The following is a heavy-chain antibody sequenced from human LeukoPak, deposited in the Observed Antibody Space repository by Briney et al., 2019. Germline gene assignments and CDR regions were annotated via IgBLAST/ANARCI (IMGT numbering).Heavy chain of an antibody. CDR1: GGTFSSYA. CDR3: ARVEMGSSGWPFTIFDY. Sequence: ASVKVSCKASGGTFSSYAISWVRQAPEQGLEWMGWISAYNGNTNYAQKLQGRVTMTTDTSTSTAYMELRSLRSDDTAVYYCARVEMGSSGWPFTIFDYWGQGTLVTVSS. J-gene: IGHJ4*02. V-gene: IGHV1-18*01. D-gene: IGHD6-19*01. CDR2: ISAYNGNT.